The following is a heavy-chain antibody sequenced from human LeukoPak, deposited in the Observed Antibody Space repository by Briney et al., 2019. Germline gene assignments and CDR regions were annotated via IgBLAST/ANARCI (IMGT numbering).Heavy chain of an antibody. CDR3: ARDRDGYDFVFGY. CDR2: ISSSSSYI. Sequence: GGSLILSCAASGFTFSSYSMNWVRQAPGKGLEWISSISSSSSYINYADSVKGRFTISRDTAKNSLYLQMSSLRADDTAVYYCARDRDGYDFVFGYWGQGTRVIVSS. D-gene: IGHD5-24*01. V-gene: IGHV3-21*01. CDR1: GFTFSSYS. J-gene: IGHJ4*02.